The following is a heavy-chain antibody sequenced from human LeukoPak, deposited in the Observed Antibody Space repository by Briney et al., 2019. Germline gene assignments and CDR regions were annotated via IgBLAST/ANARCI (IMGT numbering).Heavy chain of an antibody. CDR3: AKEDGTVVVSTFGD. CDR2: IQFDESSK. V-gene: IGHV3-30*02. Sequence: GGSLRLSCAASGFNFRTYGMHWVRQAPGKGLEWVAFIQFDESSKDYADSVKGRFAISRDNSKNTVYLQVNSLRAEDTAVYYCAKEDGTVVVSTFGDWGQGTLVTVSS. J-gene: IGHJ4*02. CDR1: GFNFRTYG. D-gene: IGHD3-22*01.